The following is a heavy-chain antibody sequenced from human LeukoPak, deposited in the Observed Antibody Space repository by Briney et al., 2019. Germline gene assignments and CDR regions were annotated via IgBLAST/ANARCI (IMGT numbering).Heavy chain of an antibody. J-gene: IGHJ5*02. CDR1: GGSISSTSYH. Sequence: SETLSLTCTVSGGSISSTSYHWGWIRQPPGKELDWIGTIYYSGTTYYNPSLKSRVTISVDTSKNQFSLKLSSVIAADTAVYYCARVAAARTRWFDPWGQGTLVTVSS. CDR2: IYYSGTT. V-gene: IGHV4-39*01. D-gene: IGHD6-13*01. CDR3: ARVAAARTRWFDP.